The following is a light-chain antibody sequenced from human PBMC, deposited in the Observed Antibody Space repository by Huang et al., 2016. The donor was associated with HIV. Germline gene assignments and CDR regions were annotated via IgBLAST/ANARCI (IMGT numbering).Light chain of an antibody. CDR3: QQYYISPRT. V-gene: IGKV4-1*01. J-gene: IGKJ3*01. CDR2: WSS. Sequence: DIVMTQSPDYLPVSLGARATINCKSSRSLLYSSNGQNYLAWYKQKPGQPPRLLIYWSSTRASGVSDRFSGSGAGTDFTLTISSLQAEDVAVYYCQQYYISPRTFGPGTKVDIK. CDR1: RSLLYSSNGQNY.